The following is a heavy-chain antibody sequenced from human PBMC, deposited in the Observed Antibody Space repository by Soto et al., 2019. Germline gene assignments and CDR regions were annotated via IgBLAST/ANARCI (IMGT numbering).Heavy chain of an antibody. CDR2: ITSSGSYV. CDR1: GFTVSRNT. CDR3: VKDEGIEAMDV. D-gene: IGHD3-3*02. J-gene: IGHJ6*02. V-gene: IGHV3-21*01. Sequence: EVQLVESGGGLVKPGGSLRLSCVTSGFTVSRNTMNWVRQAPGKGLEWVASITSSGSYVYYADSVKGRFSASRDNAKNSLSRQMDSLRPDDTAIYFCVKDEGIEAMDVWGQGTTVTVSS.